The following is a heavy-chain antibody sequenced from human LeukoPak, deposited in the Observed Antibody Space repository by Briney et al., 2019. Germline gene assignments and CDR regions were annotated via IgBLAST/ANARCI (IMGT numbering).Heavy chain of an antibody. CDR3: ARDDNSEYSDDAFDI. CDR1: GASIRSYS. Sequence: SETLSLTCSVSGASIRSYSWSWLRQPAGKGLKWIGRIHTSASTEYNPSLKSRVTMSVDTSKNQFSLKLNSVTAADTAVYFCARDDNSEYSDDAFDIWGQGTLVTVSS. J-gene: IGHJ3*02. D-gene: IGHD1-26*01. CDR2: IHTSAST. V-gene: IGHV4-4*07.